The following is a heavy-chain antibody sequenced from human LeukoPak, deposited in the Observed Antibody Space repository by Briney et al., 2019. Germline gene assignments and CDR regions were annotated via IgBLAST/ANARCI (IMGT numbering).Heavy chain of an antibody. CDR3: ARIVGARENYFDY. J-gene: IGHJ4*02. CDR2: IYSGGST. V-gene: IGHV3-66*01. Sequence: GGSLRLSCAASGFTVSSNYMSWVRQAPGKGLEWVSVIYSGGSTYYADSVKGRFTISRDNSKNTLYLQMNSLRAEDTAVYYCARIVGARENYFDYWGQGTLVTVSS. CDR1: GFTVSSNY. D-gene: IGHD1-26*01.